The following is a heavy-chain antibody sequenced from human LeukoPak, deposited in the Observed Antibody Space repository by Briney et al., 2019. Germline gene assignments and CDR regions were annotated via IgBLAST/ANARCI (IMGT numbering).Heavy chain of an antibody. CDR1: GLTFSTYS. CDR2: ISSSSSIM. V-gene: IGHV3-48*01. D-gene: IGHD2-21*02. CDR3: AGDRVVTAILDAFDI. J-gene: IGHJ3*02. Sequence: PGGSLRLSCAASGLTFSTYSMNWVRQAPGKGLEWVSYISSSSSIMYYADSVKGRFTISRDNAKNSLYLQMNSRRAEDTAVYYCAGDRVVTAILDAFDIWAQGTMVTVSS.